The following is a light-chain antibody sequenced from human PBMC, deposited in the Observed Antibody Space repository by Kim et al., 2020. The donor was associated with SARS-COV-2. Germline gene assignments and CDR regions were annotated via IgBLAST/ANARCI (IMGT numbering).Light chain of an antibody. V-gene: IGKV1-6*01. CDR1: QAIRND. J-gene: IGKJ1*01. Sequence: ASVGDTVTITCRASQAIRNDLGWYQQKPGKAPKVLIAAATILQTGVPSRFSGSGSGTDFTLTINSLQPEDFATYYCLQDYTYPWTFGQGTKVDIK. CDR2: AAT. CDR3: LQDYTYPWT.